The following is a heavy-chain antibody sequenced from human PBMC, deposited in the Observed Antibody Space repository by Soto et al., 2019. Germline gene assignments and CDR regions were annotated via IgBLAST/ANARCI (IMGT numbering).Heavy chain of an antibody. D-gene: IGHD3-22*01. CDR3: ARFDYYDSRGYLDFGPK. CDR1: GGSISSGGYS. V-gene: IGHV4-30-2*01. J-gene: IGHJ4*02. Sequence: SETLSLTCAVSGGSISSGGYSCSWILQPPGKGLEWIGYIYHSGSTYYNPSLKSRVTISVDRSKNQFSLKLSSVTAADTAVYYCARFDYYDSRGYLDFGPKWGQGTLVTVS. CDR2: IYHSGST.